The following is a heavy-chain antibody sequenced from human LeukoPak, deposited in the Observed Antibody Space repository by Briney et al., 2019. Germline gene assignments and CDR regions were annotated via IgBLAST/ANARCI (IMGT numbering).Heavy chain of an antibody. CDR2: IYYSGST. V-gene: IGHV4-39*01. D-gene: IGHD3-22*01. CDR1: GGSISSSSYS. J-gene: IGHJ4*02. Sequence: SETLSLTCTVSGGSISSSSYSWGWIRQPPGKGLEWIGSIYYSGSTYYNPSLKSRVTISVDTSKNQFSRKLSSVTAADTAVYYCAGLRRNGDCYDSSGYFSRADYWGQGTLVTVSS. CDR3: AGLRRNGDCYDSSGYFSRADY.